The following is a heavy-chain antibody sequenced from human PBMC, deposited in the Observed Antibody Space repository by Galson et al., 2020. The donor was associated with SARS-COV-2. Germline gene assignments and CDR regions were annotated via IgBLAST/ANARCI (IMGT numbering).Heavy chain of an antibody. CDR1: GGSISSSSYY. D-gene: IGHD6-19*01. J-gene: IGHJ4*02. V-gene: IGHV4-39*07. CDR2: IYYSGST. CDR3: ARQKRGGIAVAGPYYFDY. Sequence: SETLSLTCTVSGGSISSSSYYWGWIRQPPGKGLEWIGSIYYSGSTYYHPSLKSRVTISVDTSKNQFSLKLSSVTAADTAVYYCARQKRGGIAVAGPYYFDYWGQGTLVTVSS.